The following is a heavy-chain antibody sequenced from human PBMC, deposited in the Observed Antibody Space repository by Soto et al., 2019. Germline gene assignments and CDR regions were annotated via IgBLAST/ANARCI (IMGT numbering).Heavy chain of an antibody. V-gene: IGHV4-59*01. D-gene: IGHD5-12*01. CDR1: GGPIRSYY. CDR2: IAYTGIT. CDR3: AREGFSGYEALDX. J-gene: IGHJ4*01. Sequence: QVQLQESGPRLLKPSETLSLTCSVSGGPIRSYYLSWVRQAPGKGLEWIAYIAYTGITGYNPSLRGRVTISGDTSQNLFSLKMTSVTAADTAVYYCAREGFSGYEALDX.